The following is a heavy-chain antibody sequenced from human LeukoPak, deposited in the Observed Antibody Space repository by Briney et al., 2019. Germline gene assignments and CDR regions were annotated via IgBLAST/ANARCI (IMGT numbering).Heavy chain of an antibody. CDR3: ARDTGYNTFDY. Sequence: GGSLRLSCAASGFTFSNYFMNWVRRAPGKGLEWVSSISSSSSYIYYADSVKGRFTISRDNAKNSLYLQMNSLRAEDTAVYYCARDTGYNTFDYWGQGTLVTVSS. V-gene: IGHV3-21*01. D-gene: IGHD5-24*01. CDR2: ISSSSSYI. CDR1: GFTFSNYF. J-gene: IGHJ4*02.